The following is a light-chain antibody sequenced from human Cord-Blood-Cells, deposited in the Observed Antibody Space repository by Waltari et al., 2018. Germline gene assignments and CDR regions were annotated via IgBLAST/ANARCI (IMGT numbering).Light chain of an antibody. CDR1: QSISSY. J-gene: IGKJ1*01. V-gene: IGKV1-39*01. CDR2: AAS. CDR3: QQNYSTPCT. Sequence: DIQMTQSPSSLSASVGDRVTITCRASQSISSYLNWYQQKPGKAPKLLIYAASSLQSGVPSSFSGSGSGTDFTPTISRLQPDDFASYYCQQNYSTPCTFGQGTKVEIK.